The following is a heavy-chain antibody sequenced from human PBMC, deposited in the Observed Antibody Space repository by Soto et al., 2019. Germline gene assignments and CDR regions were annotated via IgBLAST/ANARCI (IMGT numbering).Heavy chain of an antibody. J-gene: IGHJ5*02. CDR1: GFTFRSYS. CDR2: ISSGSSTI. CDR3: ARAGDVGRCDWFDP. V-gene: IGHV3-48*01. Sequence: EVQLVESGGGLVQPGGSLRLSCAASGFTFRSYSMNWVRQAPGKGLEWVSYISSGSSTIHYADSVKGRFTISRDNAKNPLFLQMNSLRAEDAAVYHCARAGDVGRCDWFDPWGQGTLVNVSS. D-gene: IGHD2-21*01.